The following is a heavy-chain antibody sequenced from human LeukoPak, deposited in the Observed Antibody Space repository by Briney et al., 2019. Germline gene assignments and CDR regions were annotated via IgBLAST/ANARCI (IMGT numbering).Heavy chain of an antibody. D-gene: IGHD3-22*01. CDR2: INHSGST. CDR3: AREGEVYDSSGYYSPYFDY. J-gene: IGHJ4*02. Sequence: SETLSLTCAVYGGSFSGYYWSWIRQPPGEGLEWIGEINHSGSTNYNPSLKSRVTISVDTSKNQLSLKLSSVTAADTAVYYCAREGEVYDSSGYYSPYFDYWGQGTLVSVSS. V-gene: IGHV4-34*01. CDR1: GGSFSGYY.